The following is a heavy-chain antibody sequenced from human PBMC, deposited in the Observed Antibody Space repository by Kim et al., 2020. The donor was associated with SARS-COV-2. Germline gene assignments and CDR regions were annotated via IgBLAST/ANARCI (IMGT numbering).Heavy chain of an antibody. CDR3: ARSHNWNGYYFDY. CDR1: GGSISSYY. V-gene: IGHV4-59*01. CDR2: IYYSGST. D-gene: IGHD1-1*01. Sequence: SETLSLTCTVSGGSISSYYWSWIRQPPGKGLEWIGYIYYSGSTNYNPSLKSRVTITVDTSKNQFSLKLSSVTAADTAVYYCARSHNWNGYYFDYWGQGT. J-gene: IGHJ4*02.